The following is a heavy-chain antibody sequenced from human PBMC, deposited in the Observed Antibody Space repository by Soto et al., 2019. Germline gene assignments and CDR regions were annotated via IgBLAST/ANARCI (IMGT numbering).Heavy chain of an antibody. V-gene: IGHV4-30-4*01. J-gene: IGHJ4*02. CDR2: IYYSGST. CDR1: GGSISSGDYY. CDR3: ARVDLGSYDYSLDY. D-gene: IGHD4-4*01. Sequence: SETLSLTCTVYGGSISSGDYYWSWIRQPPGKGLEWIGYIYYSGSTYYNPSLKSRVTISVDMSKNQFSLKLGSVTAADTAVYYCARVDLGSYDYSLDYWGQGTLVTVSS.